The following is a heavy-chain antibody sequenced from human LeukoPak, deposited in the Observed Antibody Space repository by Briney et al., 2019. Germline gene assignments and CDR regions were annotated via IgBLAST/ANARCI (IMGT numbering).Heavy chain of an antibody. V-gene: IGHV3-23*01. CDR2: ISDTGVRT. Sequence: GGSLRLSCTTSGFTFGDYAMSWFRQAPGKGLDWVSTISDTGVRTYYADSVKGRFTISRDNSKNTVYLEMNSLRAEDTAVYYCAKAACSGGSCYSGFDYWGQGTLVTVSS. CDR3: AKAACSGGSCYSGFDY. D-gene: IGHD2-15*01. J-gene: IGHJ4*02. CDR1: GFTFGDYA.